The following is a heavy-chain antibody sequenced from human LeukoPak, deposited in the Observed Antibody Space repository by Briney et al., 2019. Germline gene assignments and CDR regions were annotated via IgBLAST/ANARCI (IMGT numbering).Heavy chain of an antibody. Sequence: GGSLRLSCAVSGFSVSSYGMSWVRQAPGKGLEWISAINLNGDTKYYADSVEGRFTISRDHSENTLYLHMNSLRTEDTAVYYCAQGYSSGWFPNWGQGSLVSVSS. CDR2: INLNGDTK. CDR3: AQGYSSGWFPN. V-gene: IGHV3-23*01. D-gene: IGHD6-19*01. J-gene: IGHJ4*02. CDR1: GFSVSSYG.